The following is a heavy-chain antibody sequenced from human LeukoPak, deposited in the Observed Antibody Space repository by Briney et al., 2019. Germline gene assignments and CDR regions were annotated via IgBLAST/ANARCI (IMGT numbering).Heavy chain of an antibody. CDR1: GFTFSSYA. Sequence: PGGSLRLSCAASGFTFSSYAMHWVRQAPGKGLEWVAVISYDGSNKYYADSVKGRFTISRDNSKNTLYLQMNSLRAEDTAVYYCASGYSYGPIDYWGQGTLVTVS. CDR3: ASGYSYGPIDY. CDR2: ISYDGSNK. J-gene: IGHJ4*02. V-gene: IGHV3-30-3*01. D-gene: IGHD5-18*01.